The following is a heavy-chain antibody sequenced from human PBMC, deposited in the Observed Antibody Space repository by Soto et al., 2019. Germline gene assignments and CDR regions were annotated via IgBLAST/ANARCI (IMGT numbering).Heavy chain of an antibody. CDR2: VSGGGGNS. Sequence: GGSLRLSCAASGFTFSSYAMSWVRQAPGKGLEWVSAVSGGGGNSYYADSVKGRFTISRDNSKNTLYLQMNSLRAEDTAVYYCAKGSGGWVVPGGYYFDYRAQGTPVTVSS. V-gene: IGHV3-23*01. CDR3: AKGSGGWVVPGGYYFDY. D-gene: IGHD6-19*01. CDR1: GFTFSSYA. J-gene: IGHJ4*02.